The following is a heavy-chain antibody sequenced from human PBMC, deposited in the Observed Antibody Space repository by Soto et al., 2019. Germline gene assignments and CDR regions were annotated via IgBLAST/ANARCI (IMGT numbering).Heavy chain of an antibody. CDR3: ARKPRLLEL. CDR1: GFTFGVSW. Sequence: EEQLVESGGGLVQPGGSLRLSCAASGFTFGVSWMNWVRQVPGRGLEWVVYISADGRETNHVDSVKGRFTISRDNAKNSVYLQMNSLRAEDTAVYYCARKPRLLELWGQGTLVTVSS. D-gene: IGHD6-6*01. V-gene: IGHV3-7*01. J-gene: IGHJ4*02. CDR2: ISADGRET.